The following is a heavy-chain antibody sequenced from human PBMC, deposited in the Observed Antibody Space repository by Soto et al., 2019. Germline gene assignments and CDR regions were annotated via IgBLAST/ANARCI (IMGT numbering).Heavy chain of an antibody. D-gene: IGHD3-22*01. J-gene: IGHJ3*02. Sequence: GGSLRLSCEASGFIFTTYWMHWVRQVPGKGLMWVSRMGPDETTTGYADSVKGRFTVSRDNAKNTVYLQMNSLRDEDTAVYYCSGYYSYPFDIWGQGTMVTVSS. CDR2: MGPDETTT. CDR1: GFIFTTYW. V-gene: IGHV3-74*01. CDR3: SGYYSYPFDI.